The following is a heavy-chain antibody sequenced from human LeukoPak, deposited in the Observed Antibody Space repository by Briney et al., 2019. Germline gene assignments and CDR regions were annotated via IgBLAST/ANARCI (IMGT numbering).Heavy chain of an antibody. CDR2: ISSDGDTT. CDR3: AKDSSGSYSHFDY. CDR1: GFTFSTSV. J-gene: IGHJ4*02. Sequence: GGSLRLSCAASGFTFSTSVMHWVRQAPGKGLEYVSVISSDGDTTYYANSVKGRFTISRDNSKNTLYLQMGSLRPEDMAVYYCAKDSSGSYSHFDYWGQGTLVTVSS. V-gene: IGHV3-64*01. D-gene: IGHD3-22*01.